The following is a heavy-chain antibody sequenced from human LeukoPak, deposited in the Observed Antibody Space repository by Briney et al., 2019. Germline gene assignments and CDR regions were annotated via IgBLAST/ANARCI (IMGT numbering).Heavy chain of an antibody. CDR3: AKVNEVTDDSLDV. Sequence: GGSLRLSCAASRYTFSRYATRWAPQAPGKGLEWVSAISGSGGSTYYADSVKGRFTISRDNSKNTLYLQMNSLRAEDTGVDGCAKVNEVTDDSLDVGNQGTMVTVSS. J-gene: IGHJ3*01. V-gene: IGHV3-23*01. CDR1: RYTFSRYA. D-gene: IGHD5-18*01. CDR2: ISGSGGST.